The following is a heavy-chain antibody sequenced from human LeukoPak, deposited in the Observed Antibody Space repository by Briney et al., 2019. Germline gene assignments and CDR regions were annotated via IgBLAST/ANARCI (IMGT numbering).Heavy chain of an antibody. D-gene: IGHD3-16*02. Sequence: ASVKVSCKASGYTFTSYAMHWVRQAPGQRLEWMGWINAGNGNTKYSQKFQGRVTITRDTSASTAYMELSSLRSEGTAVYYCARPLGAYYDYVWGSYPKEDYFDYWGQGTLVTVSS. CDR1: GYTFTSYA. V-gene: IGHV1-3*01. CDR3: ARPLGAYYDYVWGSYPKEDYFDY. J-gene: IGHJ4*02. CDR2: INAGNGNT.